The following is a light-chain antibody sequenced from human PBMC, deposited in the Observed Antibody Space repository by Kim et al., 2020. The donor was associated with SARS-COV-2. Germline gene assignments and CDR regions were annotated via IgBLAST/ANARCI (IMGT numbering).Light chain of an antibody. CDR3: QQRSNWPPT. Sequence: EIVLTQSPATLSLSPGERATLSCRASHSVNSYLVWYQQKPGQPPRLLIYDVSNRATGIPARFSGSGSGTDFTLTISSLEPEDFAVYYCQQRSNWPPTFGQGTKVDI. V-gene: IGKV3-11*01. CDR2: DVS. J-gene: IGKJ1*01. CDR1: HSVNSY.